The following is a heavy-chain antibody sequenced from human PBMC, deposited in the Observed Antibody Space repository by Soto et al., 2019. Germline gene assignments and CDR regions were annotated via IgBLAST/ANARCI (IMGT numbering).Heavy chain of an antibody. J-gene: IGHJ4*02. CDR1: GFTFSSYG. CDR2: ISYDGGIQ. Sequence: QVQLVASGGGVVQPGRSLRLSCAASGFTFSSYGMHWVRQAPGKGLEWVAVISYDGGIQYYADSAKGRFTISRDNYKNTLFLQMNSLRGEDTAVYYCAKEGIPLAGTGLDYWGQGTLVTVSS. V-gene: IGHV3-30*18. D-gene: IGHD6-19*01. CDR3: AKEGIPLAGTGLDY.